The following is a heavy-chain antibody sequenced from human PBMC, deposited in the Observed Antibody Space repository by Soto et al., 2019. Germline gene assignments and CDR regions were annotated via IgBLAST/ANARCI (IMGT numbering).Heavy chain of an antibody. D-gene: IGHD3-22*01. CDR2: INHSGST. CDR1: GGSFRGYY. V-gene: IGHV4-34*01. Sequence: PSETLSLTCAVYGGSFRGYYWSWIRQPPGKGLEWIGEINHSGSTNYNPSLKSRVTISVDTSKNQFSLKLSSVTAADTAVYYCARRPRFTMIVGMDVWGQGTTVTVSS. J-gene: IGHJ6*02. CDR3: ARRPRFTMIVGMDV.